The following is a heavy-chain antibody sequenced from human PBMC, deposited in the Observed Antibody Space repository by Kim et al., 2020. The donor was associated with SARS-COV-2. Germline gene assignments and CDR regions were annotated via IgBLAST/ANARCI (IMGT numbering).Heavy chain of an antibody. J-gene: IGHJ4*02. CDR3: ARHRNLFDY. Sequence: SETLSLTCTVSGGSISSSSYYWGWIRQPPGKGLEWIGSIYYSGSTYYNPSLKSRVTISVDTSKNQFSLKLSSVTAADTAVYYCARHRNLFDYWGQGTLVTVSS. D-gene: IGHD1-7*01. CDR2: IYYSGST. CDR1: GGSISSSSYY. V-gene: IGHV4-39*01.